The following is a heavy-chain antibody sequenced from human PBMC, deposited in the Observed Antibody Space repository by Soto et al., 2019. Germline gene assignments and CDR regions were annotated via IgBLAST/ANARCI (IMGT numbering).Heavy chain of an antibody. CDR2: INPNSGAT. V-gene: IGHV1-2*02. Sequence: QVQLVQSGAEVKKPGASVKVSCKASGYTFTGYNMHWVRQAPGQGLEWMGWINPNSGATDFAQKFQGRVTMTRDTSISTAYMELSRLRSDDTAMYYCARVRVASGWYNSPDYWGQGILVTVSS. CDR1: GYTFTGYN. J-gene: IGHJ4*02. CDR3: ARVRVASGWYNSPDY. D-gene: IGHD6-19*01.